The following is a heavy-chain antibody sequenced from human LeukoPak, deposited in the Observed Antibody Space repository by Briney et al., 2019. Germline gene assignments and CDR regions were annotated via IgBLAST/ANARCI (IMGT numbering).Heavy chain of an antibody. CDR3: AKGRVRGVIIGPFDY. Sequence: GGSLRLSWAPSGFTFSSDAMSWVRQAPGKGLEWVSAISGSGGSTYYADSVKGRFTISRDNSKNTLYLQMNSLRAEDTAVYYCAKGRVRGVIIGPFDYWGQGTLVTVSS. J-gene: IGHJ4*02. D-gene: IGHD3-10*01. CDR1: GFTFSSDA. V-gene: IGHV3-23*01. CDR2: ISGSGGST.